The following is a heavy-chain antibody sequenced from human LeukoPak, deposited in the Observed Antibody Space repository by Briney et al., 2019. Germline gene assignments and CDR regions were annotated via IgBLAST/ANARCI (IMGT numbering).Heavy chain of an antibody. Sequence: ASVKVSCKASGYTFYDYYIHWVRRAPGQGLEWMGWIDPNSGVRNYAQKFQGRVTMTRDTSTSTAYMDLSSLTFDDTAVYYCARGGCSGGSCYSSWFDPWGQETLVTVSS. CDR1: GYTFYDYY. CDR2: IDPNSGVR. J-gene: IGHJ5*02. V-gene: IGHV1-2*02. D-gene: IGHD2-15*01. CDR3: ARGGCSGGSCYSSWFDP.